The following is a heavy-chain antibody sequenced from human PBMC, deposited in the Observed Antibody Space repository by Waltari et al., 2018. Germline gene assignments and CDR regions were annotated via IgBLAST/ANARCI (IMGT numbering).Heavy chain of an antibody. D-gene: IGHD1-1*01. J-gene: IGHJ6*02. CDR2: ISSDASDT. CDR3: ARVARRTYRSPVPGRHYYYGMDV. Sequence: EEHLVESGGGLVQPGDSLRLSCAASVFTFSSYWMNWVRQAPGKGPLWVSRISSDASDTTYADSVKGRFTISRDNAKNTLYLQMNRLRAEDTAVYYCARVARRTYRSPVPGRHYYYGMDVWGQGTTVTVSS. V-gene: IGHV3-74*03. CDR1: VFTFSSYW.